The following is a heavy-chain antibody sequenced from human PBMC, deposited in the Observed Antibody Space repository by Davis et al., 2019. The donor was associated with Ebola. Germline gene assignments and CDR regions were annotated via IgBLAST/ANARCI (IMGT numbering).Heavy chain of an antibody. V-gene: IGHV6-1*01. CDR1: GDSVSSAA. J-gene: IGHJ6*04. Sequence: HSQTLSLTCAISGDSVSSAAWNWIRQSPSRGLEWLGRTYYMSKWYNDYAPSVVGRISINADTSKNHFSLQLNSVTPEDTALYYCARGWLRVGMDVWGEGTSVTVSS. CDR3: ARGWLRVGMDV. CDR2: TYYMSKWYN. D-gene: IGHD5-18*01.